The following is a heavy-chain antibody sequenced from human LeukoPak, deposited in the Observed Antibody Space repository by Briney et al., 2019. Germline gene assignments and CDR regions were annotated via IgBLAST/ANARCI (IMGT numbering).Heavy chain of an antibody. Sequence: GGSLRLSCAASGFTFSSYWMHWVRQAPGKGLVWVSHINSDGSSTSYADSVKGRFTISRDNAKNTLYLQMNSRRAEDTAVYYCARGKVDTAMAIDYWGQGTLVTVSS. CDR1: GFTFSSYW. J-gene: IGHJ4*02. CDR2: INSDGSST. V-gene: IGHV3-74*01. CDR3: ARGKVDTAMAIDY. D-gene: IGHD5-18*01.